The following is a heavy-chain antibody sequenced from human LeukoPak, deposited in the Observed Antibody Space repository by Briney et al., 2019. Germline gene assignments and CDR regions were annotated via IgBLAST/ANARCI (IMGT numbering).Heavy chain of an antibody. CDR1: GGSISSYY. CDR2: IYYSGST. V-gene: IGHV4-59*01. J-gene: IGHJ1*01. Sequence: PSETLSLTCTASGGSISSYYWSWIRQPPGKGLEWIGYIYYSGSTNYNPSLKSRVTISVDTSKNQFSLKLSSVTAADTAVYYCARGASGWEEYFQHWGQGTLVTVSS. CDR3: ARGASGWEEYFQH. D-gene: IGHD6-19*01.